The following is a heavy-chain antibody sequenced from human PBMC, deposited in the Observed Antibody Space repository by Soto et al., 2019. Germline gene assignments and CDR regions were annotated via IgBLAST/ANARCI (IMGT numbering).Heavy chain of an antibody. CDR3: ARVGGYSYGSELGY. Sequence: EVQLVESGGVVVQPGGSLRLSCAASGFTFDDYTMHWVRQAPGKGLEWVSYISSSGSTIYYADSVKGRFTISRDNAKNSLYLQMNSLRAEDTAVYYCARVGGYSYGSELGYWGQGTLVTVSS. D-gene: IGHD5-18*01. CDR2: ISSSGSTI. CDR1: GFTFDDYT. J-gene: IGHJ4*02. V-gene: IGHV3-48*04.